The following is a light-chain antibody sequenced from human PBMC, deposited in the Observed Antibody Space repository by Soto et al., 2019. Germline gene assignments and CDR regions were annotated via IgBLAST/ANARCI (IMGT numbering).Light chain of an antibody. V-gene: IGLV2-23*01. Sequence: QSALTQPASVSGSPGQSITISCTGTSSDVGSYNLVSWYQQHPGKAPKLMIYEGSKRPSGVSNRFSGSKSGNTASLTSSGLHAEDEADYYCCSYAGSSTYVFGTGTKLTVL. CDR3: CSYAGSSTYV. CDR1: SSDVGSYNL. CDR2: EGS. J-gene: IGLJ1*01.